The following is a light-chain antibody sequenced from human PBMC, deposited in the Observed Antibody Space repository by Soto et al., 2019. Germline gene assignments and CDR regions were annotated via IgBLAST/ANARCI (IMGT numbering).Light chain of an antibody. CDR2: QAS. CDR1: QSISTW. CDR3: QQYKKYPRT. Sequence: DIQMTQSPSTLSASVGDRVTITCRASQSISTWLAWYQQKPGQAPNLLIYQASNLQSGVPLRFTGGGSGTEFTLTISSMQPDDFATYYCQQYKKYPRTFGQGSKVEVK. J-gene: IGKJ1*01. V-gene: IGKV1-5*03.